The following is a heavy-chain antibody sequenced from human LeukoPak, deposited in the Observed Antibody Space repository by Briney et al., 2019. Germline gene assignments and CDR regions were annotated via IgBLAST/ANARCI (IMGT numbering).Heavy chain of an antibody. D-gene: IGHD3-22*01. CDR3: ARYDRSGLDH. V-gene: IGHV4-59*08. Sequence: SETLSLTCTVSGGSISSYYWSWIRQPPGKGLEWIGYIYYSGSTSYNPSLKSRVTISVDTSKNQFSLRLSSVTAADTSVYYCARYDRSGLDHWGQGNLVTVSS. J-gene: IGHJ4*02. CDR2: IYYSGST. CDR1: GGSISSYY.